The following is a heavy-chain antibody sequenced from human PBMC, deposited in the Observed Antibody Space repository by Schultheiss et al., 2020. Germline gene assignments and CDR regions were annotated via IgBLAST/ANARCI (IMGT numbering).Heavy chain of an antibody. J-gene: IGHJ6*02. D-gene: IGHD2-2*01. CDR2: IYSGGST. CDR1: GFTVSSHY. CDR3: ARGYCSTTTCLLGMDV. Sequence: GGSLRLSCAASGFTVSSHYMTWVRQAPGKGLEWVSVIYSGGSTYYADSVKGRFTISRHNSKNTLYLQMSSLRADDTAIYYCARGYCSTTTCLLGMDVWGQGTTVTVSS. V-gene: IGHV3-53*01.